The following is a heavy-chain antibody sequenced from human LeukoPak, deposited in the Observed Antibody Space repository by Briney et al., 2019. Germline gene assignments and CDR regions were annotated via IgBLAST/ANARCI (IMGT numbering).Heavy chain of an antibody. CDR2: ISWNSGSI. V-gene: IGHV3-9*01. D-gene: IGHD5-12*01. Sequence: GGSLRLSCAASGFTFDDYAMHWVRQAPGKGLEWVSGISWNSGSIGYADSVKGRFTISRDNAKNSLYLQMNSLRAEDTALYYCALIPRGGYENFLMDVWGQGTTVTVSS. CDR1: GFTFDDYA. CDR3: ALIPRGGYENFLMDV. J-gene: IGHJ6*02.